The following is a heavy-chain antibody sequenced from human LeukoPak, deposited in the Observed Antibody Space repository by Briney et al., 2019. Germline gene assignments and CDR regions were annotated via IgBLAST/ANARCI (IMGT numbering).Heavy chain of an antibody. Sequence: GGSLRLSCAASGFTFSNYWMHWVRQAPRKGLVWVSRINNDGSDTTYADSVKGRFTISRDNAKNTLYLQMNSLRAEATAVYYCVRGSFGPDIWGQGTMVTVSS. CDR1: GFTFSNYW. J-gene: IGHJ3*02. CDR2: INNDGSDT. CDR3: VRGSFGPDI. V-gene: IGHV3-74*01. D-gene: IGHD3/OR15-3a*01.